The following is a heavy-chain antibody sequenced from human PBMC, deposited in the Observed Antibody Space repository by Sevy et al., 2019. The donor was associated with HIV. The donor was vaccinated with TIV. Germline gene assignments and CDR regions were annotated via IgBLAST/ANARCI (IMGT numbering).Heavy chain of an antibody. CDR3: ARRNDFDI. CDR2: VYYTGGT. V-gene: IGHV4-59*08. CDR1: GGSINSDH. J-gene: IGHJ3*02. Sequence: SETLSLTCTVSGGSINSDHWNWIRQPPGKGLEWSGYVYYTGGTNYNPSLKNLVTLSVGWTKNQSSLKLTSVTAADTVVYYCARRNDFDIWGQGTMVTVSS.